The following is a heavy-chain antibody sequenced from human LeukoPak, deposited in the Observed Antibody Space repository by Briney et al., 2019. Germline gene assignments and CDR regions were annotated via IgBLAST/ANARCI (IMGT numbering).Heavy chain of an antibody. D-gene: IGHD5-12*01. Sequence: PSETLSLTCTVSGASISSGGYYWSWIRQHPGKGLEWIGYIYYSGSTYYNPSLKSRVTISVDTSKNQFSLKLSSVTAADTAMYYCARRSGYDHFDYWGQGTLVTVSS. V-gene: IGHV4-31*03. CDR1: GASISSGGYY. J-gene: IGHJ4*02. CDR3: ARRSGYDHFDY. CDR2: IYYSGST.